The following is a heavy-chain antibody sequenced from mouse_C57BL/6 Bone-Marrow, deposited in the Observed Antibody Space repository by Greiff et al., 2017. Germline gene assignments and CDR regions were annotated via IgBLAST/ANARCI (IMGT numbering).Heavy chain of an antibody. CDR1: GFTFSDYG. J-gene: IGHJ4*01. CDR3: ARDYYGHDYAMYY. Sequence: VQLKESGGGLVKPGGSLKLSCAASGFTFSDYGMHWVRQAPEKGLEWVAYISSGSSTIYYADKVKGRFTISRGNAKNTLFLQMTSLRSEDTAMYYCARDYYGHDYAMYYGVQGTAVTVTA. D-gene: IGHD1-1*01. CDR2: ISSGSSTI. V-gene: IGHV5-17*01.